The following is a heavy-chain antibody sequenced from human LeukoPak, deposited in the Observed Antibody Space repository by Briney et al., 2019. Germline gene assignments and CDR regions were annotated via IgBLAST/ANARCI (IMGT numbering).Heavy chain of an antibody. CDR3: ARDLLNEGNHLDY. V-gene: IGHV4-30-4*01. J-gene: IGHJ4*02. CDR1: GGSISSGDYY. Sequence: SETLSLTCTVSGGSISSGDYYWSWIRQPPGRGLEWIGYIYYSGSTYYNPSLKSRVTISVDTSKNQFSLKLSSVTAADTAVYYCARDLLNEGNHLDYWGQGTLVTVSS. D-gene: IGHD4-23*01. CDR2: IYYSGST.